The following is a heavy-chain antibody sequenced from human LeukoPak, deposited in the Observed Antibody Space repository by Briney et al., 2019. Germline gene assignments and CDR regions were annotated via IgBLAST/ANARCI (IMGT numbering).Heavy chain of an antibody. CDR1: GFTFSSYG. CDR3: AKGSIAVAGFDY. CDR2: ILYDGSNK. J-gene: IGHJ4*02. D-gene: IGHD6-19*01. V-gene: IGHV3-30*18. Sequence: GRSLRLSCAASGFTFSSYGMHWVRQAPGKGLERVAVILYDGSNKYYADSVKGRFTISRDNSKNTLYLQMNSLRAEDTAVYYCAKGSIAVAGFDYWGQGTLVTVSS.